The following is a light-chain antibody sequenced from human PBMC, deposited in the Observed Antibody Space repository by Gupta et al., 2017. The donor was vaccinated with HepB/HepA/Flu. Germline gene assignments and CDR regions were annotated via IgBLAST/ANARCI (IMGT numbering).Light chain of an antibody. V-gene: IGKV3-20*01. CDR3: QQDGSSRIT. J-gene: IGKJ5*01. Sequence: EVVLTQSPGTLSLSPGERATLSCRASQSVSSSYLAWYQQKPGQAPRLLIYGASSRATGIPDRFSGSESGTDFTLTISRLEPEDFAVYYCQQDGSSRITFGQGTLMEIK. CDR2: GAS. CDR1: QSVSSSY.